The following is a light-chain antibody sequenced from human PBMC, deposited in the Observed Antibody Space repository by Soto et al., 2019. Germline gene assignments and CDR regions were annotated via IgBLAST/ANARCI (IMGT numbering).Light chain of an antibody. CDR3: QSYDSSLSAHVV. CDR2: EVS. Sequence: QSALTQPASVSGSPGQSITISCTGTSSDVGAYNYVSWYQQHPDKAPKLMIFEVSDRPSGVPDRFSGSKSGTSASLAITGLQAEDEADYYCQSYDSSLSAHVVFGGGTKLTVL. CDR1: SSDVGAYNY. V-gene: IGLV2-14*01. J-gene: IGLJ2*01.